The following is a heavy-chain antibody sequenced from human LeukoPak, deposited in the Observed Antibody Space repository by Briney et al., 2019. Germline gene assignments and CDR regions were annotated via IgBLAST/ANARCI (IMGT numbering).Heavy chain of an antibody. CDR3: ARAYYYGSELDV. CDR2: INHSGST. CDR1: GGSFSGYY. V-gene: IGHV4-34*01. Sequence: SETLSLTCAVYGGSFSGYYWSWIRQPPGKGLEWIGEINHSGSTNYNPSLKSRVTISVDTSKNQFSLKLSSVTAADTAVYYCARAYYYGSELDVWGKGTTVTVSS. D-gene: IGHD3-10*01. J-gene: IGHJ6*04.